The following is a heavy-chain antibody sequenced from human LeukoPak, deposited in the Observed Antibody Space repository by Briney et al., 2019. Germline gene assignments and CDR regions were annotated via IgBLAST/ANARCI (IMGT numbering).Heavy chain of an antibody. CDR3: ATGKNCGGDCSNFDY. CDR1: GGSFSGYY. J-gene: IGHJ4*02. Sequence: SETLSLTCAVYGGSFSGYYWSWIRQPPGKGLEWIGEINHSGSTNYNPSLKSRVTISVDTSKNRFSLKLSSVTAADTAVYYCATGKNCGGDCSNFDYWGQGTLVTVSS. CDR2: INHSGST. D-gene: IGHD2-21*01. V-gene: IGHV4-34*01.